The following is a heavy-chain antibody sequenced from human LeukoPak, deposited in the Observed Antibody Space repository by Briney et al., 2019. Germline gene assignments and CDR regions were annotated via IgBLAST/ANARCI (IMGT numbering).Heavy chain of an antibody. CDR1: GFSMSVYW. Sequence: GGSLRLSCEASGFSMSVYWMSWVRQAPGKGLEWVGNIKQDGSERNYVDSVKGRFTISRDNSKNTLYLQMNSLRAEDTAVYYCAKDQRSKFDYWSQGTLVTVSS. J-gene: IGHJ4*02. V-gene: IGHV3-7*01. CDR3: AKDQRSKFDY. CDR2: IKQDGSER.